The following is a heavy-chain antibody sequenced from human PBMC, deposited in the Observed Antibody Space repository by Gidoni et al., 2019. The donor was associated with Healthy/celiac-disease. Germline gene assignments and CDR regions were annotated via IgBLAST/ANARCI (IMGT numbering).Heavy chain of an antibody. J-gene: IGHJ2*01. CDR3: CGGGSLSYWYFDL. CDR2: IIGSGGST. CDR1: GFTFSSYA. Sequence: EVQLLESGGGLVQPGGSLRLSCAASGFTFSSYARSWVRQAPGKGLEWVSAIIGSGGSTYYADSVKGRFTISRDNSKNTLYLQMNSRRAEDTAVYYCCGGGSLSYWYFDLWGRGTLVTVSS. D-gene: IGHD1-26*01. V-gene: IGHV3-23*01.